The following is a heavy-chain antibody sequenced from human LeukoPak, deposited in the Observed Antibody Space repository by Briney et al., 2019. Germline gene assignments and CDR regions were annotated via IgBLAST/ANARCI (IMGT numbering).Heavy chain of an antibody. CDR3: ARGGPDVNRGVNWFDP. Sequence: ASVKVSCKASGYTFTSYGISWVRQAPGQGLEWMGWISAYSGNTNYAQKLQGRVTMTTDTPTSTAYMELRSLRSDDTAVYYCARGGPDVNRGVNWFDPWGQGTLVTVSS. CDR1: GYTFTSYG. J-gene: IGHJ5*02. CDR2: ISAYSGNT. D-gene: IGHD1-14*01. V-gene: IGHV1-18*01.